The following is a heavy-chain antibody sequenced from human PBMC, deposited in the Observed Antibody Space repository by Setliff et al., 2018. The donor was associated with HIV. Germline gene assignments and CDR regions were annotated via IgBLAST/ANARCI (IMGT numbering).Heavy chain of an antibody. V-gene: IGHV4-39*01. CDR3: ASRVYCYDSNNFLREEGFDP. D-gene: IGHD3-22*01. CDR2: IFNDGRT. J-gene: IGHJ5*02. Sequence: TSETLSLTCTVSGGSISSSSYYWGWIRQPPGKGLEWIGSIFNDGRTYYNPSLKSRVTISIDTSKNQFSLNLTSVTAADTAVYYCASRVYCYDSNNFLREEGFDPWGQGTLVTVSS. CDR1: GGSISSSSYY.